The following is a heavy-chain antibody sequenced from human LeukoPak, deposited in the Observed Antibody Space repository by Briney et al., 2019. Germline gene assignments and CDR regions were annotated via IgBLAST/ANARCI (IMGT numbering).Heavy chain of an antibody. J-gene: IGHJ4*02. CDR1: GFTFSSYA. CDR3: VRDGRSGWHFDY. CDR2: ISYDGSNK. V-gene: IGHV3-30*04. D-gene: IGHD6-19*01. Sequence: GGSLRLSCAASGFTFSSYAMHWVRQAPGKGLEWVAVISYDGSNKYYADSVKGRFTISRDNSKNTLYLQMNSLRAEDTAVYYCVRDGRSGWHFDYWGQGALVTVSS.